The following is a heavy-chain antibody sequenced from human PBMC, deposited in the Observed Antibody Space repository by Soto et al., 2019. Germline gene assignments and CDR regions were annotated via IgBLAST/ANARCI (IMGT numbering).Heavy chain of an antibody. J-gene: IGHJ5*02. Sequence: PGGSLRLSCAAPGFTFSSYWMHWVRQAPGKGLVWVSRIEGDGSSPIYADSVKGRFTISRDNAKNTLYLQMNSLRAEDTAVYYCAKSNWFDPWGQGTLVTVSS. V-gene: IGHV3-74*01. CDR3: AKSNWFDP. CDR1: GFTFSSYW. CDR2: IEGDGSSP.